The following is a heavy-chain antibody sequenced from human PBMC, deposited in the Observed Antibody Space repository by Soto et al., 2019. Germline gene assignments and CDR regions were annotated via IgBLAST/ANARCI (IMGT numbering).Heavy chain of an antibody. CDR2: IYYNGNT. Sequence: QVQLQESGPGLVKPSQTLSLTCAVSGGSISSGYYWSWIRQHPGKGLEWIGYIYYNGNTYYNPSLRSRGTISVDTSENQFSLTLTSVTAADTAMYYCARRVGLLFFDSWGQGILVTVSS. V-gene: IGHV4-31*11. CDR3: ARRVGLLFFDS. J-gene: IGHJ4*02. CDR1: GGSISSGYY. D-gene: IGHD2-21*02.